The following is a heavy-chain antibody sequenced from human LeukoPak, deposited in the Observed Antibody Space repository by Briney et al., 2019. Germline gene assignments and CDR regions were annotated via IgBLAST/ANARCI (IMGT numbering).Heavy chain of an antibody. CDR1: GFTVSSNY. D-gene: IGHD4-17*01. CDR3: AREAVTRNYFDY. Sequence: HTGGSLRLSCAASGFTVSSNYMNWVRQAPGKGLAWVSVIYSGGSTYYADSVKGRFTISRDNSKNTLFLQMNSMRAEDTAVYYCAREAVTRNYFDYWGQGTLVTVSS. J-gene: IGHJ4*02. V-gene: IGHV3-53*01. CDR2: IYSGGST.